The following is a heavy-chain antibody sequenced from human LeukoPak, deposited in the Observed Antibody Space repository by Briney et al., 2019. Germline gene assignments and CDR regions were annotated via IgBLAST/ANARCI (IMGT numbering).Heavy chain of an antibody. CDR3: AKGSRGSGTYYFDY. J-gene: IGHJ4*02. CDR1: RFTFSTYA. CDR2: IGAGGGST. Sequence: GGSLRLSCAASRFTFSTYAMTWVRQAPGKGLEWVSSIGAGGGSTYYADSVKGRFTISRDNSKNNLYMQINSLRAEDTAVYYCAKGSRGSGTYYFDYWGQGTLVTVSS. D-gene: IGHD1-26*01. V-gene: IGHV3-23*01.